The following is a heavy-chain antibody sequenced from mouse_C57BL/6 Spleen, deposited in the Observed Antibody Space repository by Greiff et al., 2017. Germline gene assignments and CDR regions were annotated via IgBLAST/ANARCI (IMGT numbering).Heavy chain of an antibody. V-gene: IGHV7-3*01. CDR3: ERVWLRGDWYFDV. D-gene: IGHD2-2*01. CDR1: GFTFTDYY. J-gene: IGHJ1*03. Sequence: EVQLVESGGGLVQPGGSLSLSCAASGFTFTDYYMSWVRQPPGKALEWLGFIRHKANGYTTEYSASVKGRFTISRDNSQSILYRQMNALRAEDSATYYGERVWLRGDWYFDVWGTGTTVTVSS. CDR2: IRHKANGYTT.